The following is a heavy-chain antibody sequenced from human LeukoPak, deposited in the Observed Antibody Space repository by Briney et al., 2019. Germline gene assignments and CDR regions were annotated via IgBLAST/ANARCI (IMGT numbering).Heavy chain of an antibody. CDR3: ARDYGDYVGYFDY. Sequence: ASVKVSCKASGYTFTGYYMHWVRQAPGQGLEWMGWINPNSGGTNYAQKFQGRVTMTRDTSISTAYMELSRLRSDDTAVYYCARDYGDYVGYFDYWGQGTLVTVSS. J-gene: IGHJ4*02. CDR1: GYTFTGYY. V-gene: IGHV1-2*02. D-gene: IGHD4-17*01. CDR2: INPNSGGT.